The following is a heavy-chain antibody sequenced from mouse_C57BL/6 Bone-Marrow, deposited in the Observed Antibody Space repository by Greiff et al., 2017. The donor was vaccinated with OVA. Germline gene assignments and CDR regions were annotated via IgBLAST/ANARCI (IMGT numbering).Heavy chain of an antibody. CDR1: GFTFSDYY. V-gene: IGHV5-16*01. CDR2: INSDGSST. J-gene: IGHJ2*01. Sequence: EVHLVESEGGLVQPGSSMKLSCTASGFTFSDYYMAWVRQVPEKGLEWVANINSDGSSTYYLDSLKSRFIISRDNAKNLLYLQMSSLKSEDTATYYCARYYDGSSYGYFDYWGQGTTLTVSS. CDR3: ARYYDGSSYGYFDY. D-gene: IGHD1-1*01.